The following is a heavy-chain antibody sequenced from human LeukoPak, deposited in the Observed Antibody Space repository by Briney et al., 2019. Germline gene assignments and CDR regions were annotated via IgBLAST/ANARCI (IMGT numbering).Heavy chain of an antibody. CDR3: AKGAGRAFGTVIVSRARYYMDV. D-gene: IGHD3-16*02. CDR2: IKQDESER. Sequence: PGGSLRLSCEGSGFSFSSYWMTWVRQSPGKGPEWVANIKQDESERYTVDSVKGRFTISRDNSKNSLYLQMNSLRAEDTAVYYCAKGAGRAFGTVIVSRARYYMDVWGKGTTVTVSS. V-gene: IGHV3-7*03. J-gene: IGHJ6*03. CDR1: GFSFSSYW.